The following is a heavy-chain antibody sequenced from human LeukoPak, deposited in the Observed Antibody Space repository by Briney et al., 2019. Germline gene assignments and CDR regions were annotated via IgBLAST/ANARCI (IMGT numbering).Heavy chain of an antibody. D-gene: IGHD3-9*01. CDR1: GFTFSSFP. V-gene: IGHV3-23*01. Sequence: GGSLRLSCAASGFTFSSFPMTWIRQAPGKGLEWLSTISGSGSTAYYADSVKGRFTISRDNSKNTLYLQTNSLRADDTAVYYCAKGILRQFDWSPADSWGQGTLVTVSS. J-gene: IGHJ4*02. CDR3: AKGILRQFDWSPADS. CDR2: ISGSGSTA.